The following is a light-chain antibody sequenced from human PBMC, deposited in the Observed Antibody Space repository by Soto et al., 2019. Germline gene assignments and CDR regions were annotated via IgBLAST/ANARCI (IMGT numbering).Light chain of an antibody. Sequence: QSALTQPASVSGSPGQSITISCTGTSSDGGGYNYVSWYQQHPGKAPKYMIYDVSIRPSGVSNRFSGSKSGNTASLTIFGLQAEDEADYYCSSYTTSNTRQIVFGTGTKLTVL. V-gene: IGLV2-14*01. J-gene: IGLJ1*01. CDR2: DVS. CDR1: SSDGGGYNY. CDR3: SSYTTSNTRQIV.